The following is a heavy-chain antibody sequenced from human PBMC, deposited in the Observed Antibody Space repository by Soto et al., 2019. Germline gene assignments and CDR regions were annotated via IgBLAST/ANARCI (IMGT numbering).Heavy chain of an antibody. D-gene: IGHD1-26*01. CDR1: GGSISSSSYY. CDR3: ARLDSGSNYYYYYGMDV. V-gene: IGHV4-39*01. Sequence: SETLSLTCTVSGGSISSSSYYWGWIRQPLGKGLEWIGSIYYSGSTYYNPSLKSRVTISVDTSKNQFSLKLSSVTAADTAVYYCARLDSGSNYYYYYGMDVWGQGTTVTVSS. CDR2: IYYSGST. J-gene: IGHJ6*02.